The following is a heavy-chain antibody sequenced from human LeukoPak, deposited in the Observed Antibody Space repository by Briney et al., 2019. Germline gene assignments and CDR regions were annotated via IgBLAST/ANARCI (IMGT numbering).Heavy chain of an antibody. CDR1: GGTFSSYA. J-gene: IGHJ4*02. CDR3: ARPSTPYSSSSGNDH. CDR2: IIPIFGTA. Sequence: SVKVSCKASGGTFSSYAISWVRQAPGQGLEWMGGIIPIFGTANYAQKFQGRVTITADESTSTAYMELSSLRSEDTAVYYCARPSTPYSSSSGNDHWGQGTLVTVSS. D-gene: IGHD6-6*01. V-gene: IGHV1-69*13.